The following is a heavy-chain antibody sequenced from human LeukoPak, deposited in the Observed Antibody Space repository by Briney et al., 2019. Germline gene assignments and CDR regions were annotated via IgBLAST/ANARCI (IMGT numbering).Heavy chain of an antibody. D-gene: IGHD2-15*01. CDR1: GFTFSSYW. J-gene: IGHJ1*01. V-gene: IGHV3-7*01. Sequence: GGSLRLSCAASGFTFSSYWMSWVRQAPGKGLEWVANIKQDGSEKYYVDSVKGRFTISRDNAKNSLYLQMNSLRAEDTAVYYCASVVVVAATPEYFQHWGQGTLVTVSS. CDR2: IKQDGSEK. CDR3: ASVVVVAATPEYFQH.